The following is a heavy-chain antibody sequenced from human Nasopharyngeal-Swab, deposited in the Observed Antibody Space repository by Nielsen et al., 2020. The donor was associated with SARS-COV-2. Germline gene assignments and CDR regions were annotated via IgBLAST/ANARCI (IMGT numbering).Heavy chain of an antibody. Sequence: GESLKISCVTSGFTFNMYSMHWVRQAPGKGLEWVSSISSSSNYIYYGDSVKGRFTISRDNAKNSLYLQMNSLRAEDTAVYYCARDITWFTISGDGLDVWGQGTRVTVSS. CDR2: ISSSSNYI. CDR1: GFTFNMYS. D-gene: IGHD3-3*01. V-gene: IGHV3-21*04. CDR3: ARDITWFTISGDGLDV. J-gene: IGHJ6*02.